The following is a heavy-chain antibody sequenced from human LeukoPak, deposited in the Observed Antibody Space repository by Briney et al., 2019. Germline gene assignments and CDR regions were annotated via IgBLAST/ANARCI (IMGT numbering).Heavy chain of an antibody. CDR1: GFTFSSHA. J-gene: IGHJ5*02. CDR2: ISYDGSNK. V-gene: IGHV3-30-3*01. Sequence: GGSLRLSCAASGFTFSSHAMHWVRQAPGKGLEWVAVISYDGSNKYYADSVKGRFTISRDNSKNTLYLQMNSLRAEDTAVYYCARGGRYCSSTSCHSNWFNPWGQGTLVTVSS. D-gene: IGHD2-2*01. CDR3: ARGGRYCSSTSCHSNWFNP.